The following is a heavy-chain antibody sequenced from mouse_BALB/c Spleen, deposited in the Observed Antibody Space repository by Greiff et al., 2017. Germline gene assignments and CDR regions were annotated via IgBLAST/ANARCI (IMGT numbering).Heavy chain of an antibody. CDR3: ARENYYGSRDY. J-gene: IGHJ2*01. CDR2: INPGSGGT. V-gene: IGHV1-54*01. Sequence: VQLQQSGAELVRPGTSVKVSCKASGYAFTNYLIEWVKQRPGQGLEWIGVINPGSGGTNYNEKFKGKATLTADKSSSTAYMQLSSLTSDDSAVYFYARENYYGSRDYWGQGTTLTVSS. D-gene: IGHD1-1*01. CDR1: GYAFTNYL.